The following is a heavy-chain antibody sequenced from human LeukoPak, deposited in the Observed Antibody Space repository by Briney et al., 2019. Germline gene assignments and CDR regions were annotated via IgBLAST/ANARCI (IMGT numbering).Heavy chain of an antibody. CDR3: ARDLGIAVAA. CDR2: ISSSSSYI. V-gene: IGHV3-21*01. D-gene: IGHD6-19*01. Sequence: GGSLRLSCAASGFTFSSYSMNWVRQAPGKGLEWVSSISSSSSYIYYADSVKGRFTISRDNAKNSLYLQMNSLRAEDTAVHYCARDLGIAVAAWGQGTLVTVSS. CDR1: GFTFSSYS. J-gene: IGHJ5*02.